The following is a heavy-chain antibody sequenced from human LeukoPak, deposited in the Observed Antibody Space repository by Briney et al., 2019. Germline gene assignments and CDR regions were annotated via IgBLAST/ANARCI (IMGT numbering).Heavy chain of an antibody. Sequence: ASVKVSCKSSGYRFTSQYVHWVRQAPGQGLEWMGIINPTGGSTRNAQKFQGRFSMTGDTSTSTVYMELSRLRSEDTAVYYCASFYNTNDALDIWGQGTMVTVSS. CDR3: ASFYNTNDALDI. CDR1: GYRFTSQY. J-gene: IGHJ3*02. D-gene: IGHD5-24*01. V-gene: IGHV1-46*01. CDR2: INPTGGST.